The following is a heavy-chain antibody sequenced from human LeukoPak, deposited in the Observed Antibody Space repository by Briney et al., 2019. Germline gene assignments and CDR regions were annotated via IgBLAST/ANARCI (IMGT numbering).Heavy chain of an antibody. CDR1: GFTFSSYG. Sequence: GGSLRLSCAASGFTFSSYGMHWVRQAPGKGLEWVAVISYDGSNKYYAASVKDRFTISRDNSKNTLYLQMNSLRAEDTAVYYCAKIVPGYSYAYWGQGTLVTVSS. V-gene: IGHV3-30*18. J-gene: IGHJ4*02. CDR3: AKIVPGYSYAY. D-gene: IGHD5-18*01. CDR2: ISYDGSNK.